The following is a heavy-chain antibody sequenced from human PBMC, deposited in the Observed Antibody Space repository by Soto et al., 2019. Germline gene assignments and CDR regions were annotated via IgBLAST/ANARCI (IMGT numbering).Heavy chain of an antibody. CDR3: ARDSGGDYHNYYMDV. J-gene: IGHJ6*03. Sequence: QMQLVESGGGVVQPGTSLRLSCAASGFTFINYAMHWVRQAPGKGLEWVTIIWYDGSDKNYGDSVKGRFTISRDNSKNTMYLQMNSLRVEDTAVYYCARDSGGDYHNYYMDVWGKGTTVTVSS. CDR1: GFTFINYA. CDR2: IWYDGSDK. D-gene: IGHD4-17*01. V-gene: IGHV3-33*01.